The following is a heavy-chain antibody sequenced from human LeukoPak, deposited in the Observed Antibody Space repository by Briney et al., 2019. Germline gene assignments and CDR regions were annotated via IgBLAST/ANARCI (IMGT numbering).Heavy chain of an antibody. V-gene: IGHV3-74*01. CDR3: ARDSYTSPDY. CDR2: INRDGSNT. CDR1: GFTFSSYW. D-gene: IGHD2-2*01. Sequence: QTGGSLRLSCAASGFTFSSYWMYWVRQVPGKGLVWVSRINRDGSNTVYADSVKGRFTISRDNAKNTLYLQMNSLRDEDTAVYYCARDSYTSPDYWGQGSLVTVSS. J-gene: IGHJ4*02.